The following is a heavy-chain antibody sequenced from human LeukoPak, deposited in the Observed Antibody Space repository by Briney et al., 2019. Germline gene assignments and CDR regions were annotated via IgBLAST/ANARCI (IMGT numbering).Heavy chain of an antibody. J-gene: IGHJ3*02. Sequence: GASVKVSCKASGHTFTSYYMHWVRQAPGQGLEWMGIINPSGGSTSYAQKFQGRVTMTRDTSTGTVYMELSSLRSEDTAVYYCARKDGWGDVAFDIWGQGTMVTVSS. CDR3: ARKDGWGDVAFDI. V-gene: IGHV1-46*01. D-gene: IGHD3-16*01. CDR1: GHTFTSYY. CDR2: INPSGGST.